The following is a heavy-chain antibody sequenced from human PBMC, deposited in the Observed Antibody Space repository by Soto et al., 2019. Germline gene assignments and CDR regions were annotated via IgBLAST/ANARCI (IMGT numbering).Heavy chain of an antibody. CDR2: IAYDGSNK. CDR1: GFTFSSYG. D-gene: IGHD5-18*01. CDR3: ASRSGYSYGLSAYGGYYYGMDV. Sequence: QVQLVESGGGVVQPGRSLRLSCAASGFTFSSYGMHWVRQAPGKGLEWVAVIAYDGSNKYYADSVKGRFTISRDNSKNTLYLQMNSLRAEDTAVYYCASRSGYSYGLSAYGGYYYGMDVWGQGTTVTVSS. V-gene: IGHV3-30*03. J-gene: IGHJ6*02.